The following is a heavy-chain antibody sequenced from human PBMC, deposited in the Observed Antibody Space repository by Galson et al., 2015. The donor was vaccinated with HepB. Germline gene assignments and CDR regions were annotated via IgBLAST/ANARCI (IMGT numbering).Heavy chain of an antibody. D-gene: IGHD2-2*01. CDR1: GYTFTSYG. J-gene: IGHJ5*02. CDR3: ARDSCSSTSCHVGWFDP. CDR2: ISAYNGNT. Sequence: SVKVSCKASGYTFTSYGISWVRQAPGQGLEWMGWISAYNGNTNYAQKLQGRVTMTTDTSTSTAYMELRSLRSDDTAVYYCARDSCSSTSCHVGWFDPWGQGTLVTVSS. V-gene: IGHV1-18*01.